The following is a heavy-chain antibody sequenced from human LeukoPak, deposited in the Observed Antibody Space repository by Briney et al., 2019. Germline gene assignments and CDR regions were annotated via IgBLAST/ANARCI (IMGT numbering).Heavy chain of an antibody. Sequence: ASVKVSCKASGYTFTSYGISWVRQAPGQGLEWMGWISAYNGNTNYAQKLQGRVTMTTDTSTSTAYMELRSLRSDDTAVYHCARDHYHKIHSVMVTAPDYWGQGTLVIVSS. CDR2: ISAYNGNT. V-gene: IGHV1-18*01. D-gene: IGHD2-21*02. CDR3: ARDHYHKIHSVMVTAPDY. CDR1: GYTFTSYG. J-gene: IGHJ4*02.